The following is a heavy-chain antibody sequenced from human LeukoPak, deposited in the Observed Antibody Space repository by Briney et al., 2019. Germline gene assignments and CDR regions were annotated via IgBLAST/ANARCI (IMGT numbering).Heavy chain of an antibody. Sequence: SETLSLTCTVSGGSLSSFYWSWIRQPPGKGLEWIGYIYYSGSTNYNPSPKSRVTISVDTSKNQFSLKLSSVTAADTAVYYCARHSGSRDGFDIWGQGTMVTVSS. V-gene: IGHV4-59*08. CDR1: GGSLSSFY. CDR2: IYYSGST. CDR3: ARHSGSRDGFDI. D-gene: IGHD1-26*01. J-gene: IGHJ3*02.